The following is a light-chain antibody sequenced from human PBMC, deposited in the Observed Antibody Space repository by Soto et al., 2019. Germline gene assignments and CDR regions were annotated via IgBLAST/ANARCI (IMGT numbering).Light chain of an antibody. J-gene: IGLJ1*01. CDR2: SNN. V-gene: IGLV1-44*01. Sequence: QSVLTQPPSASGTPGQRVTISCSGSSSNIGSNTVNWYQLLPGTAPKPLIYSNNQRPSGIPGRFPGSKSGTAATLGITGLQTGDEADYFCGTWDSSLSGYVFGTGTKVTVL. CDR3: GTWDSSLSGYV. CDR1: SSNIGSNT.